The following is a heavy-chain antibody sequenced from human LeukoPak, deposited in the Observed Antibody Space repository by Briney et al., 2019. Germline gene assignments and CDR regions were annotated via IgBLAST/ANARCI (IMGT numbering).Heavy chain of an antibody. CDR3: AKDQKPDSGYDIDQ. J-gene: IGHJ4*02. CDR1: GFTISSYG. CDR2: IFGSGDTT. D-gene: IGHD5-12*01. V-gene: IGHV3-23*01. Sequence: PGGSLRLSCAASGFTISSYGMNWVRQAPLKGLEWVSVIFGSGDTTYYADSVKGRFTISRDKSKNTLYLQMHSLRAEDTAVYYCAKDQKPDSGYDIDQWGQGTLVTVSS.